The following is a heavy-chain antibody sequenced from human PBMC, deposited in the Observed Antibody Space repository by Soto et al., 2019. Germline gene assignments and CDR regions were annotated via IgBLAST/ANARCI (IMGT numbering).Heavy chain of an antibody. CDR3: ARDRSTYGGGGTGEVKENWFDP. Sequence: PSETLSLTCSVSGGSISHYYWSWIRQSPGKGLEWIGYAYYSGSTDYNPSLKSRVTMAVDTSKNQVSLKLNSVTTADTAVYYCARDRSTYGGGGTGEVKENWFDPWGTGTLVTVS. CDR2: AYYSGST. D-gene: IGHD3-3*02. V-gene: IGHV4-59*01. J-gene: IGHJ5*02. CDR1: GGSISHYY.